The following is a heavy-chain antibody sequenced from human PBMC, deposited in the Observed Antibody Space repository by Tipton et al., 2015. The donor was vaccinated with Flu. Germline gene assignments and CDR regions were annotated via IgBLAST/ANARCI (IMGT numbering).Heavy chain of an antibody. CDR3: ARRDYSNYVSEPKNWFDS. V-gene: IGHV4-61*09. Sequence: TLSLTCTVSGGSISSGSYYWTWIRQPAGKGLEWIGHIYTSGNTYYNPSLKSRVTISVDTSKINFSLRLTSVTAADTAVYYCARRDYSNYVSEPKNWFDSWGQGILVTVSS. CDR1: GGSISSGSYY. CDR2: IYTSGNT. J-gene: IGHJ5*01. D-gene: IGHD4-11*01.